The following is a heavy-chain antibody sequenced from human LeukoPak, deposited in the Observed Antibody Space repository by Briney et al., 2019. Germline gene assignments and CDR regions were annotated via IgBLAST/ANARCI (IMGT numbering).Heavy chain of an antibody. CDR3: ASGLRGYSSRFDY. CDR1: GGSISSYY. CDR2: IYYSGST. J-gene: IGHJ4*02. D-gene: IGHD5-18*01. V-gene: IGHV4-59*12. Sequence: SETLSLTCTVSGGSISSYYWSWIRQPPGKGLEWIGYIYYSGSTNYNPSLKSRVTISVDTSKNQFSLKLSSVTAADTAVYYCASGLRGYSSRFDYWGQGTLVTVSS.